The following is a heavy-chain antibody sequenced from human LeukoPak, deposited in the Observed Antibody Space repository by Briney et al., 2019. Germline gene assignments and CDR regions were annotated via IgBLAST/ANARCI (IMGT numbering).Heavy chain of an antibody. CDR3: ARDAYDSSGYSFDY. CDR2: IYTSGST. Sequence: SETLSLTCTVSGGSISSGSYYWIWIRQPAGKGLEWIGRIYTSGSTNYNPSLKSRVTISVDTSKNQFSLKLISVTAADTAVYYCARDAYDSSGYSFDYWGQGTLVTVSS. D-gene: IGHD3-22*01. CDR1: GGSISSGSYY. V-gene: IGHV4-61*02. J-gene: IGHJ4*02.